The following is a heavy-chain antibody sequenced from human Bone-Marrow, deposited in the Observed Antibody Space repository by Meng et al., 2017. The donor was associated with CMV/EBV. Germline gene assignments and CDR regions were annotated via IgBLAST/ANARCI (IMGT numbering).Heavy chain of an antibody. V-gene: IGHV1-2*02. Sequence: ASVKVSCKASGYTFTGYYMHWVRQAPGQGLEWMGWINPNSGGTNYAQKFRGRVTMTRDTSISTAYMELSRLRSDDTAVYYCARDLLDCSSTSCQAAFDPWGQGTPVTVSS. CDR3: ARDLLDCSSTSCQAAFDP. D-gene: IGHD2-2*01. CDR1: GYTFTGYY. J-gene: IGHJ5*02. CDR2: INPNSGGT.